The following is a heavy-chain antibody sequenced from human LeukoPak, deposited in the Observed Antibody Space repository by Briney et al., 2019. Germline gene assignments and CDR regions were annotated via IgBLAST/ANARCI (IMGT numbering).Heavy chain of an antibody. J-gene: IGHJ4*02. CDR1: GYTFTSYA. Sequence: ASVKVSCKASGYTFTSYAISWVRQAPGQGLEWMGGIIPIFGTANYAQKFQGGVTITADESTSTAYMELSSLRSEDTAVYYCARAHPPSNRIPYYFDYWGQGTLVTVSS. CDR3: ARAHPPSNRIPYYFDY. D-gene: IGHD4-11*01. V-gene: IGHV1-69*13. CDR2: IIPIFGTA.